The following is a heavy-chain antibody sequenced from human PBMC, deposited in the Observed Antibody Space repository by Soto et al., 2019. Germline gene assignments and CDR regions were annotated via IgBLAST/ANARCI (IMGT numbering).Heavy chain of an antibody. CDR2: ISYDGSKK. J-gene: IGHJ6*02. CDR1: GFTFSSYA. D-gene: IGHD2-15*01. Sequence: QVQLVESGGGVVQPGRSLRLSCAAAGFTFSSYAMHWVRQAPGKGREWVAVISYDGSKKYYADSVKGRFTISRDNSKNTLYLQMNSLRAEDTAVYYCARDNVVVVAANYYGMDVWGQGTTVTVSS. CDR3: ARDNVVVVAANYYGMDV. V-gene: IGHV3-30-3*01.